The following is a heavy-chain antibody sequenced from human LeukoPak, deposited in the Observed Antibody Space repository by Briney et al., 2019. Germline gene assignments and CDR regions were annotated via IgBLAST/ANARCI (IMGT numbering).Heavy chain of an antibody. CDR3: ARGRGIIQYYDFWSGYYVWFDP. CDR1: GYTFTGYY. Sequence: ASVKVSCKASGYTFTGYYMHWVRQAPGPGLEWKGWSNPNSGGTNYAQKFQGRVTMTRDTSISTAYMEVSRLGSDDTAVYYCARGRGIIQYYDFWSGYYVWFDPWGQGTLVTVSS. J-gene: IGHJ5*02. V-gene: IGHV1-2*02. D-gene: IGHD3-3*01. CDR2: SNPNSGGT.